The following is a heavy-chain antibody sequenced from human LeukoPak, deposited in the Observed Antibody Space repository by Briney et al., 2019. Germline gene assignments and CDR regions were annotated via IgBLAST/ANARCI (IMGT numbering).Heavy chain of an antibody. CDR1: GLNFDDSA. J-gene: IGHJ4*02. Sequence: GGSLRLSCVASGLNFDDSAMHWVRQAPGKGLEWVSLISGDGGSTFYADSVKGRFSISRDNRKNSLYLQMNSLRPKDTAMYYCAKESGKFDYWGQGTLVAVSS. V-gene: IGHV3-43*02. CDR2: ISGDGGST. CDR3: AKESGKFDY.